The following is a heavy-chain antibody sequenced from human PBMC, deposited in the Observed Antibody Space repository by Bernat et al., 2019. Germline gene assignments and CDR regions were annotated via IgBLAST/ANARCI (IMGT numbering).Heavy chain of an antibody. J-gene: IGHJ3*02. CDR2: IWYDGSNK. Sequence: QVQLVESGGGVVQPGRSLRLSCAASGFTFSSYGMHWVRQAPGKGLEWVAVIWYDGSNKYYADSVNGRFTISRNNSKNTLYLQMNSLRAEDTAVYYCARDRDGILLWFREGSDAFDIWGQGTMVTVSS. CDR1: GFTFSSYG. V-gene: IGHV3-33*01. D-gene: IGHD3-10*01. CDR3: ARDRDGILLWFREGSDAFDI.